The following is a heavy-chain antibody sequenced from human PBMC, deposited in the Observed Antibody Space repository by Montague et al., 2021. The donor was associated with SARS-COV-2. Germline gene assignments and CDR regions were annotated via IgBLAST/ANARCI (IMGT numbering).Heavy chain of an antibody. J-gene: IGHJ4*02. CDR3: ARPQNRGGERWLQGPMY. D-gene: IGHD5-24*01. CDR2: VRSGGDT. V-gene: IGHV4-59*08. CDR1: GGSISTYC. Sequence: SETLSLTCTVSGGSISTYCWNWIRQSPRKGLQWIGYVRSGGDTDYNPSLKSRVTISVDTSKNQVSLKLTSLTGDDTAVYYCARPQNRGGERWLQGPMYWGQGTLVTVSS.